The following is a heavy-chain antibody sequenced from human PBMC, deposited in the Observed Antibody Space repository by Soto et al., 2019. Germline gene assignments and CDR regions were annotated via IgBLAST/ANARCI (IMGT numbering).Heavy chain of an antibody. CDR1: GGSISSSSHY. Sequence: QLQLQESGPGLVKPSETLSLTCTVSGGSISSSSHYWGWIRQPPGKGLEWIGSIYYSGSTYYNPSLKSRVAISVDTSKHQFSLQLRSVTAADTAVYYCASEFYYYYGMDVWGQGTTVTVSS. CDR2: IYYSGST. J-gene: IGHJ6*02. V-gene: IGHV4-39*01. CDR3: ASEFYYYYGMDV.